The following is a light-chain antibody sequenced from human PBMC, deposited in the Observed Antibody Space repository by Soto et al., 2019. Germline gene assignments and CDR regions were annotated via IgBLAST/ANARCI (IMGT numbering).Light chain of an antibody. V-gene: IGKV3-15*01. J-gene: IGKJ2*01. CDR1: QSVSRF. CDR3: QQYDHWPPYS. CDR2: AAS. Sequence: TQSPVTLSVSPGDRASLSCRASQSVSRFLAWYQQTPGQPPRLLIYAASSRVLGVPARFTGSGSGTDFTLTISALQSEDAAIYYCQQYDHWPPYSFGQGTRLEI.